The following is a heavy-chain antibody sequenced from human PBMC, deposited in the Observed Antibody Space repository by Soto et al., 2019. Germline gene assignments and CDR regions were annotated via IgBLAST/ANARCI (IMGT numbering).Heavy chain of an antibody. CDR3: ARTSGRYYDSIGYYGY. CDR1: GYPFRGHY. D-gene: IGHD3-22*01. V-gene: IGHV1-2*02. J-gene: IGHJ4*02. CDR2: INPNSGGT. Sequence: AAVKVSSDASGYPFRGHYMHWVRQAPGQGLEWMGWINPNSGGTNYAQKFQGRVTMTRDTSISTAYMELSRLRSDDTAVYYCARTSGRYYDSIGYYGYWGQGTLVPV.